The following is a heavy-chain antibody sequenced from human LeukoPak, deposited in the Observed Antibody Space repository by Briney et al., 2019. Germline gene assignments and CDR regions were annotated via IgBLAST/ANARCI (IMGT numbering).Heavy chain of an antibody. CDR2: IYYSGST. D-gene: IGHD3-22*01. Sequence: PSETLSLTCTVSGGSISSYYWSWIRQPPGKGLEWIGYIYYSGSTNYNPSLKSRVTISVDTSKNQFSLKLSSVTAADTAVYYCARDTGLNYYDRSALGYWGQGTLVTVSS. CDR1: GGSISSYY. V-gene: IGHV4-59*12. J-gene: IGHJ4*02. CDR3: ARDTGLNYYDRSALGY.